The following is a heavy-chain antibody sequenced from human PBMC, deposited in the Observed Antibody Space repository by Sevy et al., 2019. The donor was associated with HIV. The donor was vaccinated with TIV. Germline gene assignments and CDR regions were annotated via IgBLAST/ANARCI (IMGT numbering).Heavy chain of an antibody. Sequence: GGSLRLSCAASGFTFSSYAMHWVRQAPGKGLEWVAVISYDGSNKYYADSVKGRFTISRVNPKNTLYLQMNSLRAEDTAVYYCARDGEMATIRDYFDYWGQGTLVTVSS. CDR2: ISYDGSNK. CDR3: ARDGEMATIRDYFDY. D-gene: IGHD5-12*01. CDR1: GFTFSSYA. J-gene: IGHJ4*02. V-gene: IGHV3-30-3*01.